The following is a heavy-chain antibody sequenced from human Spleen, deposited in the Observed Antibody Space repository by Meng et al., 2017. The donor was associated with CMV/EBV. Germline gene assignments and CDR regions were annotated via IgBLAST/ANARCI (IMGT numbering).Heavy chain of an antibody. CDR1: GFTFGSYG. CDR2: VYSGGSST. J-gene: IGHJ4*02. CDR3: AKSLFGGVVGPLFDN. V-gene: IGHV3-23*03. D-gene: IGHD2-2*01. Sequence: GESLKISCAASGFTFGSYGMHWVRQVPGKGLEWVSTVYSGGSSTYSADSVKGRFTISRDNSKNTLYLQMNSLRGEDTAIYYCAKSLFGGVVGPLFDNWGQGTLVTVSS.